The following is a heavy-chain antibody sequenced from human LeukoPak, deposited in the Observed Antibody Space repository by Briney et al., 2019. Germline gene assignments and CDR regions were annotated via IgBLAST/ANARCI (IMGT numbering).Heavy chain of an antibody. CDR2: ISNSSSYI. Sequence: GGSLRLSCAASGFTFSSYSMNWVRQAPGKGLEWVSSISNSSSYIYYADSVKGRFTISRDNAKNSLYLQMNSLRAEDMAVYYCAGSSSGPYYDIPLQDWGQGTLVTVSS. J-gene: IGHJ4*01. D-gene: IGHD3-9*01. V-gene: IGHV3-21*01. CDR3: AGSSSGPYYDIPLQD. CDR1: GFTFSSYS.